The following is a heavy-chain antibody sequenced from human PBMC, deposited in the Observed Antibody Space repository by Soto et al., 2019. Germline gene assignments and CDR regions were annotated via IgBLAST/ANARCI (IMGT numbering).Heavy chain of an antibody. Sequence: QVQLVQSGAEVKKPGASVKVSCKASGYTFTGYYMHWVRQAPGQGLEWMGWINPNSGGTNYAQKFQGWVTMTRDTSISTAYMELSRLRYDDTAVYYCARGKVGASSFYGMDVWGQGTTVTVSS. CDR3: ARGKVGASSFYGMDV. D-gene: IGHD1-26*01. J-gene: IGHJ6*02. V-gene: IGHV1-2*04. CDR1: GYTFTGYY. CDR2: INPNSGGT.